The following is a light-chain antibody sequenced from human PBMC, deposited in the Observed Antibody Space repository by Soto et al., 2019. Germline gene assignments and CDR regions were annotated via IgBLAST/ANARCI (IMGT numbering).Light chain of an antibody. CDR2: SAS. Sequence: EIVLTQSPATLSLSPGERATLSCRASQSVRNDLVWYHQKPGQAPRVLIYSASNRATGIPARFSVSGSGKDFTLNISSLEPEDFAVYYCQQRTNWPPTFGGGTKVEMK. CDR1: QSVRND. V-gene: IGKV3-11*01. J-gene: IGKJ4*01. CDR3: QQRTNWPPT.